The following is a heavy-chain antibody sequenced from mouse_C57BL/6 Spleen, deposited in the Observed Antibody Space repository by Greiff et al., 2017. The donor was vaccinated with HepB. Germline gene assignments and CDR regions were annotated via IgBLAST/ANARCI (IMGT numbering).Heavy chain of an antibody. D-gene: IGHD1-1*01. V-gene: IGHV1-15*01. CDR3: TYYGSSPGWYFDV. J-gene: IGHJ1*03. CDR2: IDPETGGT. Sequence: VKLMESGAELVRPGASVTLSCKASGYTFTDYEMHWVKQTPVHGLEWIGAIDPETGGTAYNQKFKGKAILTADKSSSTAYMELRSLTSEDSAVYYCTYYGSSPGWYFDVWGTGTTVTVSS. CDR1: GYTFTDYE.